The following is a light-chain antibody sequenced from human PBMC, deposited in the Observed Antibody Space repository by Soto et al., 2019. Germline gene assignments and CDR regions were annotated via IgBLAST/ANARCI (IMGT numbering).Light chain of an antibody. CDR3: QQYYSYPST. Sequence: AIRMTQSPSSLSASTGDRVTITCRASQGISSYLAWYQQKPGKAPKLLIYAASTLQSGVPSRFSGSGSGTDFTLTISCLQSEDFATYYCQQYYSYPSTFGQGTKGEIK. CDR1: QGISSY. CDR2: AAS. J-gene: IGKJ1*01. V-gene: IGKV1-8*01.